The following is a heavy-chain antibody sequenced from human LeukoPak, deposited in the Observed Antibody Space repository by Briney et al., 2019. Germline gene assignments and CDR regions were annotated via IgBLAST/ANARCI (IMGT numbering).Heavy chain of an antibody. D-gene: IGHD2-2*01. CDR3: ARVSCSSTSCYSAFDY. V-gene: IGHV1-18*01. J-gene: IGHJ4*02. Sequence: ASVKVSCKASGYTFTSYGISWVRQAPGQGPGWIGWISAYNGNTNYAQKLQGRVTMTTDTSTSTAYMELRSLRSDDTAGYYCARVSCSSTSCYSAFDYWGQGTLVSVSS. CDR2: ISAYNGNT. CDR1: GYTFTSYG.